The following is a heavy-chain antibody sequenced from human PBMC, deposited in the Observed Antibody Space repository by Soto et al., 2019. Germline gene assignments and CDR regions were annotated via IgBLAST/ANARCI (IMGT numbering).Heavy chain of an antibody. D-gene: IGHD5-18*01. V-gene: IGHV4-34*01. CDR2: INHSGST. CDR1: GGSFSGYY. Sequence: SETLSLTCAVYGGSFSGYYWSWIRQPPGKGLEWIGEINHSGSTNYNPSLKSRVTISVDTSKNQFSLKLSSVTAADTAVYYCARRGGYGYGYYFDYWGQGTLVTVSS. J-gene: IGHJ4*02. CDR3: ARRGGYGYGYYFDY.